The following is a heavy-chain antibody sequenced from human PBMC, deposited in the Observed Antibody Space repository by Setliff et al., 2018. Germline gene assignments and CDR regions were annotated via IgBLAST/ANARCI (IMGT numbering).Heavy chain of an antibody. J-gene: IGHJ4*02. CDR1: GASITNINYY. CDR3: ARVGVLWFGEFDY. Sequence: SETLSLTCTVSGASITNINYYWGLIRQPPGKGLEWIGSIFYSGRTFYNPSLKSRVTLSVDTPKNQFSLELTSVTAADAAVYYCARVGVLWFGEFDYWGQGTLVTVSS. CDR2: IFYSGRT. D-gene: IGHD3-10*01. V-gene: IGHV4-39*07.